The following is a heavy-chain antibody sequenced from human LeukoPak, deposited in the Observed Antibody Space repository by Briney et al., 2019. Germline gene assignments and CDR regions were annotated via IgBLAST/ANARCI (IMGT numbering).Heavy chain of an antibody. D-gene: IGHD1-1*01. CDR2: INDSGST. J-gene: IGHJ5*02. V-gene: IGHV4-34*01. Sequence: SETLSLTCAVYGGSFSGYYWSWVRQPPGKGLEWIGEINDSGSTNYNPSLKSRVTISVDTSKNQFSLKLSSVTAADTAVYYCARVNLNYWFDPWGQGTLVTVSS. CDR1: GGSFSGYY. CDR3: ARVNLNYWFDP.